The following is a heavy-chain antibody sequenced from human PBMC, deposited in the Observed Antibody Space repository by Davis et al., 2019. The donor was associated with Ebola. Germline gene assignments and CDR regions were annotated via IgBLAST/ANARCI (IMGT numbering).Heavy chain of an antibody. Sequence: GESLKISCAASGFTVSSAYMSWVRQAPGKGLEWVSVIYSGSDTYYADSVKDRFTISRDNSKNELFLQMNSLSSEDTAVYYSARGGYRNYGGQGTLDTGSS. CDR2: IYSGSDT. V-gene: IGHV3-66*01. CDR1: GFTVSSAY. CDR3: ARGGYRNY. J-gene: IGHJ4*02. D-gene: IGHD3-16*02.